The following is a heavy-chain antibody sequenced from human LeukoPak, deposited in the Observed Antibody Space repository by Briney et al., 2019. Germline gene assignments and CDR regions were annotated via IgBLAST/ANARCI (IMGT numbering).Heavy chain of an antibody. CDR2: ILASGGTT. CDR1: GFTFTNFA. V-gene: IGHV3-23*01. Sequence: GGSLRLSCPASGFTFTNFAMSWVRQAPGKGLEWVSGILASGGTTYYADSVKGRFTSSRDNSKNTLYLQMSSLRGEDTAIYYCAKNYYDYTGPYSWVFDYWGQGTLVTVSS. J-gene: IGHJ4*02. CDR3: AKNYYDYTGPYSWVFDY. D-gene: IGHD3-22*01.